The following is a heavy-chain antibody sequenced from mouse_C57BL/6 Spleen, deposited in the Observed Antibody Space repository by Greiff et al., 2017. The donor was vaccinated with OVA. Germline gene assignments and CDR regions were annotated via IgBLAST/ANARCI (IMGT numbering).Heavy chain of an antibody. V-gene: IGHV1-81*01. CDR2: IYPRSGNT. Sequence: VQLQQSGAELARPGASVKLSCKASGYTFTSYGISWVKQRTGQGLEWIGEIYPRSGNTYYNEKFKGKATLTADKSSSTAYMELRSLTSEDSAVYFCARFPLIYDGYSFDYWGQGTTLTVSS. CDR3: ARFPLIYDGYSFDY. CDR1: GYTFTSYG. J-gene: IGHJ2*01. D-gene: IGHD2-3*01.